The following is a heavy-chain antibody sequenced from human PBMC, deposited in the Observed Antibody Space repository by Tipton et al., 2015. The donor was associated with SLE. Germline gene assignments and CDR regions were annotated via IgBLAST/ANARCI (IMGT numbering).Heavy chain of an antibody. D-gene: IGHD3-16*01. CDR3: ARHAVPGPRFDYRRSWGIVP. Sequence: TLSLTCTVSGDSITSITRTNWWSWVRQPPGKGLEWIGEIFHSGSTNYRPSLKSRVIISVDTSKNQFSLKLSSVTAADTAVYFCARHAVPGPRFDYRRSWGIVPWGQGTLVGVSS. CDR1: GDSITSITRTNW. V-gene: IGHV4-4*01. J-gene: IGHJ5*02. CDR2: IFHSGST.